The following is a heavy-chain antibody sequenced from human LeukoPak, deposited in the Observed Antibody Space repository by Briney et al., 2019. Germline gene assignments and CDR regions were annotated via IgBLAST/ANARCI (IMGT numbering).Heavy chain of an antibody. CDR2: TTSSSRYT. J-gene: IGHJ2*01. Sequence: GGSLRLSCAASGFTVSSNYMSWVRQAPGKGLEWVSSTTSSSRYTFYADSVKGRFTISRDNAKNSLYLQMNSLRAEDTAVYYCATGYSSGWYGLWGRGTLVTVSS. V-gene: IGHV3-21*04. CDR1: GFTVSSNY. CDR3: ATGYSSGWYGL. D-gene: IGHD6-19*01.